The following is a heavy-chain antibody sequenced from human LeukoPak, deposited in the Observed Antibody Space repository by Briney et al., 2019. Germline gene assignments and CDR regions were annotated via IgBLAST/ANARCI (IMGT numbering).Heavy chain of an antibody. J-gene: IGHJ5*02. CDR1: GVSISSSSYY. Sequence: PSETLSLTCTVSGVSISSSSYYWGWIRQPPGKGLEWIGSIYYSGSTYYNPSLKSRVTISVDTSKNQFSLKLSSVTAADTAVYYCARRYCSSTSCYYNWFDPWGQGTLVTVSS. D-gene: IGHD2-2*01. CDR3: ARRYCSSTSCYYNWFDP. V-gene: IGHV4-39*07. CDR2: IYYSGST.